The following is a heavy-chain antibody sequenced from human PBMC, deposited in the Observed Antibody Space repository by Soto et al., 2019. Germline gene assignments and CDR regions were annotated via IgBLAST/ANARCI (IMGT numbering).Heavy chain of an antibody. CDR1: GGSISSSSYY. CDR3: ASSELITDFWSGYFAVYGMDV. D-gene: IGHD3-3*01. Sequence: PSETLSLTCTVSGGSISSSSYYWGWIRQPPGKGLEWIGSIYYSGSTYYNPSLKSRVTISVDTSKNQFSLKLSSVTAADTAVYYCASSELITDFWSGYFAVYGMDVWGQGTTVTVSS. V-gene: IGHV4-39*01. J-gene: IGHJ6*02. CDR2: IYYSGST.